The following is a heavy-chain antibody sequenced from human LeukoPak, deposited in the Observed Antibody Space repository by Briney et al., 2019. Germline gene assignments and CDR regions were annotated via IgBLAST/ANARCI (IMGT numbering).Heavy chain of an antibody. CDR2: MNPNSGGS. D-gene: IGHD3-16*01. Sequence: GASVKVSCKASGYTFTTYSINWVRQATGQGLEWMGWMNPNSGGSGPAQKFQGGVTMTWNTPISTAYMEVSSLTSDDTAVYYCAREVRRGTYDYWGQGTLVTVTP. V-gene: IGHV1-8*01. CDR1: GYTFTTYS. CDR3: AREVRRGTYDY. J-gene: IGHJ4*02.